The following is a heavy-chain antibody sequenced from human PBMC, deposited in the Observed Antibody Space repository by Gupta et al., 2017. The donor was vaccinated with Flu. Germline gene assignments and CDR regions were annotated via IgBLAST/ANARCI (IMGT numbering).Heavy chain of an antibody. V-gene: IGHV3-48*02. J-gene: IGHJ4*02. CDR1: GFIFSDSH. D-gene: IGHD2-21*02. Sequence: EVHLVESGGHLVQPGGSLRLSCAASGFIFSDSHMNWVRQAPGKGLEWVAYIGSGGNVDNADSVKGRFTISRDNAKNSLYLEMNSLRDEDTALYYCVRDHDCAFTNWGQGTLVTVSS. CDR2: IGSGGNV. CDR3: VRDHDCAFTN.